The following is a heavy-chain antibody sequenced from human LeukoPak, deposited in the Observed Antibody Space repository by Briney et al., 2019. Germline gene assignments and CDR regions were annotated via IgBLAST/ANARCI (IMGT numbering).Heavy chain of an antibody. CDR3: ARDPRYFDWLFQEPIYYFDY. V-gene: IGHV3-30*01. CDR1: GFTFSSYA. J-gene: IGHJ4*02. CDR2: ISYDGSNK. Sequence: PGRSLRLSCAASGFTFSSYAMHWVRQAPGKGLEWVAVISYDGSNKYYADSVKGRFTISRDNSKNTLYLQMNSLRAEDTAVYYCARDPRYFDWLFQEPIYYFDYWGQGTLVTVSS. D-gene: IGHD3-9*01.